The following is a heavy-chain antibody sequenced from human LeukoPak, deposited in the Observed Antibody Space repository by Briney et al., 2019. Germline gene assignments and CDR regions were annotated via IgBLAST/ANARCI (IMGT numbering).Heavy chain of an antibody. CDR3: ARDRWEPLTVFDY. D-gene: IGHD1-26*01. CDR2: ISSSGSYI. CDR1: GFTFSSYS. J-gene: IGHJ4*02. Sequence: GGSLRLSCAASGFTFSSYSMNWVRQAPGKGLEWVSSISSSGSYIYYADSVKGRFTISRDNAKNSLYLQMNSLRAEDTAVYYCARDRWEPLTVFDYWGQGTLVTVSS. V-gene: IGHV3-21*01.